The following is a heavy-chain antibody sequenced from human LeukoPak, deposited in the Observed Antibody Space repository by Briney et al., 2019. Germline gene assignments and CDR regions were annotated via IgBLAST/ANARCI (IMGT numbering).Heavy chain of an antibody. V-gene: IGHV3-48*04. CDR3: AREATISLFDP. CDR1: GFTFSSYS. CDR2: ISSSSSTI. Sequence: PGGSLRLSCAASGFTFSSYSMNWVRQAPGKGLEWVSYISSSSSTIYYADSVKGRFTISRDNAKNSLYLQMNSLRAEDTAVYYCAREATISLFDPWGQGTLVTVSS. D-gene: IGHD5-12*01. J-gene: IGHJ5*02.